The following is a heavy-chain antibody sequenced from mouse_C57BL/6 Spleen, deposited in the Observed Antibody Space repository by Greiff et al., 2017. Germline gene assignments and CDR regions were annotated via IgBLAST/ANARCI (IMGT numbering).Heavy chain of an antibody. J-gene: IGHJ3*01. CDR3: ARSLDSSGPVWFAY. V-gene: IGHV7-3*01. Sequence: EVKLMESGGGLVQPGGSLSLSCAASGFTFTDYYMSWVRQPPGKALEWLGFIRNKANGYTTEYSASVKGRFTISRDNSQSILYLQMNALRAEDSATYNCARSLDSSGPVWFAYWGQGTLVTVSA. CDR1: GFTFTDYY. D-gene: IGHD3-2*02. CDR2: IRNKANGYTT.